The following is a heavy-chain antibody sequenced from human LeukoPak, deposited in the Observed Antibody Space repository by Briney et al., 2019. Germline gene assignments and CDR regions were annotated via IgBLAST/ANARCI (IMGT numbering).Heavy chain of an antibody. D-gene: IGHD6-13*01. V-gene: IGHV4-59*01. Sequence: SETLSLTCTVSGGSINSYYWSWIRQPPGKGLEWIGYIYYSGSTNYNPSLKSRVTISVDTSKNQFSLKLSSVTAADTAVYYCARLYSSSLDYWGQGTLVTVSS. J-gene: IGHJ4*02. CDR2: IYYSGST. CDR1: GGSINSYY. CDR3: ARLYSSSLDY.